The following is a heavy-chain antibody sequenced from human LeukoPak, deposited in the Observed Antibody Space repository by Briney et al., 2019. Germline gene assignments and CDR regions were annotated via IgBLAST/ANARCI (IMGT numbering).Heavy chain of an antibody. D-gene: IGHD3-3*01. CDR3: ARSQPQYDFWSGYYNYSMDV. V-gene: IGHV3-21*01. CDR1: GFTFSSYS. CDR2: ISSSSSYI. Sequence: PGGSLRLSCAASGFTFSSYSMNWVRQAPGKGLEWVSSISSSSSYIYYADSVKGRFTISRDNAKNSLYLQMNSLRAEDTAVYYCARSQPQYDFWSGYYNYSMDVWGQGTTVTVSS. J-gene: IGHJ6*02.